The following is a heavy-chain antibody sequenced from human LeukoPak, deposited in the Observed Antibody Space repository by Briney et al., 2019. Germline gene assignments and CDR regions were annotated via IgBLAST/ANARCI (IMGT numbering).Heavy chain of an antibody. V-gene: IGHV1-8*01. Sequence: ASVKVSCKASGYTFTSYDINWVRQATGQGLEWMGWMNPNSGNTGYAQKFQGRVTMTRNTSISTAYMELSSLRSEDTAVYYCARYQLRYDFWSAYPRGGWFDPWGQGTLVTVSS. CDR3: ARYQLRYDFWSAYPRGGWFDP. J-gene: IGHJ5*02. D-gene: IGHD3-3*01. CDR2: MNPNSGNT. CDR1: GYTFTSYD.